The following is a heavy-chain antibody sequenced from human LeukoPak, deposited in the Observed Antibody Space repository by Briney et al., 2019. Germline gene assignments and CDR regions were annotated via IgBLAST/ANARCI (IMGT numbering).Heavy chain of an antibody. D-gene: IGHD3-16*01. CDR3: ARGRGYDYVWGSYDAFDI. J-gene: IGHJ3*02. Sequence: ASVKVSCKASGGTFSSYAISWVRQAPGQGLEWMGWMNPNSGNTGYAQKFQGRVTITRNTSISTAYMELSSLRSEDTAVYYCARGRGYDYVWGSYDAFDIWGQGTMVTVSS. CDR2: MNPNSGNT. V-gene: IGHV1-8*03. CDR1: GGTFSSYA.